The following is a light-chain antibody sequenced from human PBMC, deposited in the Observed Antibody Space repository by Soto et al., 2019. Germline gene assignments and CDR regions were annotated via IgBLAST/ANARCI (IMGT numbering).Light chain of an antibody. Sequence: QSALTQPASVSGAPGQSITISCTGTSSDVGGYNYVSWYQQHPGKAPKLMIYDVSNRPSGVSNRFSGSKSGNTASLTISGLHAEDEADYYCSSYTSSTTLLYVFGPGTKLTVL. CDR3: SSYTSSTTLLYV. CDR2: DVS. V-gene: IGLV2-14*01. CDR1: SSDVGGYNY. J-gene: IGLJ1*01.